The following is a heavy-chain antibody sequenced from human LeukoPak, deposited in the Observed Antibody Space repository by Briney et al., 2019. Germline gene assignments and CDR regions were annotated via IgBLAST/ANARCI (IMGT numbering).Heavy chain of an antibody. CDR3: ARGVTWIQYYFDY. CDR2: IYSGGST. V-gene: IGHV3-53*01. CDR1: GFTVSSNY. Sequence: GGSLRLSCAASGFTVSSNYMSWVRQAPGKGLEWVSVIYSGGSTYYADSVKGRFTIFRDNSKNTLYLQMNSLRAEDTAVYYCARGVTWIQYYFDYWGQGTLVTVS. J-gene: IGHJ4*02. D-gene: IGHD5-18*01.